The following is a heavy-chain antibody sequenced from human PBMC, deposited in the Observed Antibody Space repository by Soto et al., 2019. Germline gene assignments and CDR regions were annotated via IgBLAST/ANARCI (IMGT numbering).Heavy chain of an antibody. CDR2: IIPIFGTA. J-gene: IGHJ6*02. CDR3: ARVEGVTAILSPSYYYYYGMDV. D-gene: IGHD2-21*02. Sequence: QVQLVQSGAEVKKPGSSVKVSCKASGGTFSSYAISWVRQAPGQGLEWMGGIIPIFGTANYAQKFQGRVTITADESTSTADMELSSLRSEDTAVYYCARVEGVTAILSPSYYYYYGMDVWGQGTTVTVSS. V-gene: IGHV1-69*01. CDR1: GGTFSSYA.